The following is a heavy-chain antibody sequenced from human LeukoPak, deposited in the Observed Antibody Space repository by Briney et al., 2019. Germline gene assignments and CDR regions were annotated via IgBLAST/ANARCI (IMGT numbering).Heavy chain of an antibody. Sequence: QPGGSLRLSCAASGFTFSSYEMNWVRQAPGKGLEWVSYISRSGGTIYYADSVKGRFTISRDNAKNSLYLQMNSLRAEDTAVYYCARGTTTYYDFWSGPMDVWGQGTTVTVSS. CDR2: ISRSGGTI. CDR1: GFTFSSYE. V-gene: IGHV3-48*03. CDR3: ARGTTTYYDFWSGPMDV. J-gene: IGHJ6*02. D-gene: IGHD3-3*01.